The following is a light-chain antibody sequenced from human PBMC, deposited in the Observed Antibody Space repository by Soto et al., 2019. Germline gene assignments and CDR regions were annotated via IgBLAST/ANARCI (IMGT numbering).Light chain of an antibody. V-gene: IGLV1-40*01. CDR1: SSXIGAGYD. J-gene: IGLJ2*01. CDR2: GNS. Sequence: QSVLTQPPSVSGAPGQRVTISCTGSSSXIGAGYDVHWYQQLPGIAPKLLISGNSNRPSGVPDRFSGSKSGTSASLAITGLQAEDEADYYCQSYDSSLSGSVFGGGTKLTVL. CDR3: QSYDSSLSGSV.